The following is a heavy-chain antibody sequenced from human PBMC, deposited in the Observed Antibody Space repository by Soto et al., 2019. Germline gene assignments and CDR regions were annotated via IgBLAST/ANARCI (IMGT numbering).Heavy chain of an antibody. CDR3: ARGEKYQLLWPHYYYGMDV. D-gene: IGHD2-2*01. J-gene: IGHJ6*02. CDR1: GFTFSSYA. CDR2: ISYDGSNK. V-gene: IGHV3-30-3*01. Sequence: QVQLVESGGGVVQPGRSLRLSCAASGFTFSSYAMHWVRQAPGKGLEWVAVISYDGSNKYYADSVKGRFTISRDNSKNTMYLQMNNLRAEDTAVYYCARGEKYQLLWPHYYYGMDVWGQGTTVTVSS.